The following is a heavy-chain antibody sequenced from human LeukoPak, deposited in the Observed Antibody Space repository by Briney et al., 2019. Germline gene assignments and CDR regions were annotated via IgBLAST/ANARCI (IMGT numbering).Heavy chain of an antibody. CDR1: GFTFNNCA. D-gene: IGHD2-15*01. Sequence: GGSLRLSCAASGFTFNNCAMCWVRQAPGKGLEWVSTVSGSGSNTHYADSVKGRFTISRDNSKNTLYLQINGLRAEDTAVYYCAKMCSGGSAVDYWGQGTPVTVSS. CDR2: VSGSGSNT. J-gene: IGHJ4*02. V-gene: IGHV3-23*01. CDR3: AKMCSGGSAVDY.